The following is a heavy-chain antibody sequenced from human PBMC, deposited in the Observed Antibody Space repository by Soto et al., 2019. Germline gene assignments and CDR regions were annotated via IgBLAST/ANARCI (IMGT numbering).Heavy chain of an antibody. J-gene: IGHJ4*02. CDR2: ISDDSSRT. CDR1: GFTFNTFE. D-gene: IGHD3-16*01. V-gene: IGHV3-23*01. Sequence: EVQLLESGGGLVQPGGSLRLSCAASGFTFNTFEMSWVRQAPGRGLEWVSFISDDSSRTYYADAVKGRFTISRDNSKYTLYLQMNSLTAEDTAVYACVTGGSLAFWGQGTLVTVSS. CDR3: VTGGSLAF.